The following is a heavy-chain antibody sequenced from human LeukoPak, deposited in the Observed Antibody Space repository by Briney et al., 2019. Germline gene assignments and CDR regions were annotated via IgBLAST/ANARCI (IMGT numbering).Heavy chain of an antibody. CDR2: ISRSGNT. Sequence: PSETLSLTCTVSGGSISSADYYWTWIRQHPGKGLEWIGYISRSGNTYYNPSLNSRVTISLDTSQNQFSLKLNSVTVADMAVYFCARDRRSFFAATSGPYRGYYWYGVDVWGQGTTVTVSS. J-gene: IGHJ6*02. V-gene: IGHV4-31*02. CDR3: ARDRRSFFAATSGPYRGYYWYGVDV. D-gene: IGHD2-15*01. CDR1: GGSISSADYY.